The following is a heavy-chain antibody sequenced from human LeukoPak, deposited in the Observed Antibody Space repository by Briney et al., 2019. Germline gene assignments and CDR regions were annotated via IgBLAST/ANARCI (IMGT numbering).Heavy chain of an antibody. V-gene: IGHV3-7*01. CDR2: IKQDGSEK. CDR3: AREGSQSASATYPGND. Sequence: GGSLRLSCAGSGFMLSSYWMSWVRQAPGKGLEWVANIKQDGSEKYYVDSVKGRFTISRDNAKNSLYLQMNRLRAEDTAVYYCAREGSQSASATYPGNDWGQGTLVTVSS. J-gene: IGHJ4*02. D-gene: IGHD3-10*01. CDR1: GFMLSSYW.